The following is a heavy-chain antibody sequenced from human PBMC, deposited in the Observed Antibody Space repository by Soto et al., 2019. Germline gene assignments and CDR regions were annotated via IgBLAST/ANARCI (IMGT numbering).Heavy chain of an antibody. CDR1: GFTFSSYG. CDR2: ISYDGSNK. Sequence: GGSLRLSCAASGFTFSSYGMHWVRQAPGKGLEWVAVISYDGSNKYYADSVKGRFTISRDNSKNTLYLQMNSLRAEDTAVYYCANGEKYYDILTGYFDYWGQGTLVTVSS. CDR3: ANGEKYYDILTGYFDY. D-gene: IGHD3-9*01. V-gene: IGHV3-30*18. J-gene: IGHJ4*02.